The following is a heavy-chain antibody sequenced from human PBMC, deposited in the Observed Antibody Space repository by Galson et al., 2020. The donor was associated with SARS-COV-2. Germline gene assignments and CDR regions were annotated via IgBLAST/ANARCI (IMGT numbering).Heavy chain of an antibody. CDR2: IIPMFGTT. V-gene: IGHV1-69*13. CDR1: GGTFSKYA. Sequence: SVKVYCRPSGGTFSKYAITWVRQAPGQGLEWMGVIIPMFGTTRYAQIFEGRVTLTADDSTSTAYMEISSLRSEDTAIYYCARDLGTTVTTDQTSNGFDIWGQGTMVTVSS. D-gene: IGHD4-17*01. J-gene: IGHJ3*02. CDR3: ARDLGTTVTTDQTSNGFDI.